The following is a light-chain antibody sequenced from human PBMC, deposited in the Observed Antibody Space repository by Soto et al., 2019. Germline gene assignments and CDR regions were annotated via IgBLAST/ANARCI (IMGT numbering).Light chain of an antibody. J-gene: IGLJ2*01. CDR3: AAWDDSLNGPL. CDR1: SSNIGGNT. Sequence: QSALTQPPSASGTPGQKVTISCSGSSSNIGGNTVNWYQHLPGTAPKLLIYSNDRRPSGVPDRFSGSKSGTSASLAISGLQSEDEADYSCAAWDDSLNGPLFGGGTKLTVL. CDR2: SND. V-gene: IGLV1-44*01.